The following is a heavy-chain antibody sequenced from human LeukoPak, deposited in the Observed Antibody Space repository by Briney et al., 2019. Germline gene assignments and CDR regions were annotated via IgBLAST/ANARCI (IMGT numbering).Heavy chain of an antibody. V-gene: IGHV4-59*01. J-gene: IGHJ4*02. CDR3: AREDATYYYDSSGYWFDY. Sequence: KTSETLSLTCAVYGGSFSGYYWSWIRQPPGKGLEWIGYIYYSGSTNYNPSLKSRVTISVDTSKNQFSLKLSSVTAADTAVYYCAREDATYYYDSSGYWFDYWGQGTLVTVSS. CDR1: GGSFSGYY. CDR2: IYYSGST. D-gene: IGHD3-22*01.